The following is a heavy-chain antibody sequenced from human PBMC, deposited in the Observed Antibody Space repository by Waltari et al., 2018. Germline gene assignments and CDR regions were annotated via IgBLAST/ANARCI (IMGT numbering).Heavy chain of an antibody. CDR1: GGSIRGYY. J-gene: IGHJ4*02. CDR2: INYGGST. D-gene: IGHD6-6*01. V-gene: IGHV4-59*01. CDR3: ARGRTSDSSGLYAH. Sequence: QVQLRESGPGRVKTSETLSLTCTVSGGSIRGYYWSWLRQPPGKGLEWIGYINYGGSTHYHPSLKSRVTISVDTSKSQFSLRVSSVTAADTAVYYCARGRTSDSSGLYAHWGLGTLVTVSS.